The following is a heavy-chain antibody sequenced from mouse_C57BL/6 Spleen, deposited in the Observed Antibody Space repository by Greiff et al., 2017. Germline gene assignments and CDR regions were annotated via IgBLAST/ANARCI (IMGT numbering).Heavy chain of an antibody. CDR1: GFSLTSYG. D-gene: IGHD2-3*01. Sequence: QVQLQQSGPGLVQPSQSLSITCTVSGFSLTSYGVHWVRQSPGKGLEWLGVIWRGGSTDYNAAFMSRLSITKDNSKSQVFFKMNSLQADDTAIYYCAKNQGSYDGYYVGYFDVWGTGTTVTVSS. J-gene: IGHJ1*03. V-gene: IGHV2-5*01. CDR2: IWRGGST. CDR3: AKNQGSYDGYYVGYFDV.